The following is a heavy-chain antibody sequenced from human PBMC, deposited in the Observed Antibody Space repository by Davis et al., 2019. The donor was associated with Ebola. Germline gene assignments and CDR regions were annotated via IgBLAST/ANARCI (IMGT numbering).Heavy chain of an antibody. Sequence: SVNVSCQSSGYTFTSYGLVWVRQAPGLGLEWMGWISGLNTNTNFAQKFQGRVTVSKDTSTNTAYMDLRSLTSDDTAIYYCARAPNYDVLTGTSSYYFDYWGQGTLVTVSS. CDR1: GYTFTSYG. CDR3: ARAPNYDVLTGTSSYYFDY. J-gene: IGHJ4*02. CDR2: ISGLNTNT. D-gene: IGHD3-9*01. V-gene: IGHV1-18*04.